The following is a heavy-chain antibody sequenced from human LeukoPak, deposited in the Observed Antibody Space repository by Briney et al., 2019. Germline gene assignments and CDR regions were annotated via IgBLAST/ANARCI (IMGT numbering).Heavy chain of an antibody. V-gene: IGHV4-34*01. CDR1: GGSLSGYY. Sequence: TATLSLTCAVYGGSLSGYYWSWIRQPPGKGLEWIGEINLSGSTNYNPSLKSRVAMSVDTSKNQFSLKLSSVTAADSAVYYCARHLGLWFGESGSSFDYWGQGTLVTVSS. D-gene: IGHD3-10*01. CDR2: INLSGST. CDR3: ARHLGLWFGESGSSFDY. J-gene: IGHJ4*02.